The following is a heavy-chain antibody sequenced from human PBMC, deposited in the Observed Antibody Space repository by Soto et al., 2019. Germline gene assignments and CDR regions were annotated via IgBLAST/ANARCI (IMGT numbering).Heavy chain of an antibody. Sequence: ASVKVSCKASGYTFSGYYMHWVRQAPGQGLEWMGWINTLSGDTSFPQKFQGRLAMTRDTSIDTVYVELNSLTSEDTAVYYCARPSGQLGQYSALPDNWGQGTLVTVSS. CDR3: ARPSGQLGQYSALPDN. J-gene: IGHJ4*02. CDR1: GYTFSGYY. V-gene: IGHV1-2*02. CDR2: INTLSGDT. D-gene: IGHD5-12*01.